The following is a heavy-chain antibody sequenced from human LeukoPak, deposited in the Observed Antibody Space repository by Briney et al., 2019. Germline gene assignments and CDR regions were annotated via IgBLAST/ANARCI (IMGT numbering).Heavy chain of an antibody. D-gene: IGHD3-10*01. J-gene: IGHJ4*02. V-gene: IGHV3-30*02. CDR1: GFTFSSYG. CDR2: IQYDGSNK. CDR3: AKEEVLLWFGELLPYFDY. Sequence: GGSLRLSCAASGFTFSSYGMHWVRQAPGKGLEWVAFIQYDGSNKYYADSVKGRFTISRDNSKNTLYLQMNSLRAEDTAVYYCAKEEVLLWFGELLPYFDYWGQGTLVTGSS.